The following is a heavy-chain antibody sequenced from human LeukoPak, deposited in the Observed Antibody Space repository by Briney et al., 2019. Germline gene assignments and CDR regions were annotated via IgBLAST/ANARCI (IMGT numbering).Heavy chain of an antibody. Sequence: ASVKVSCKASGYAFTSYDINWVRQATGQGLEWMGWMNPNSGNTGYAQKFQGRVTMTRNTSISTAYMELSSLRSEDTAVYYCARDLGQQWLVYFDYWGQGTLVTVSS. J-gene: IGHJ4*02. D-gene: IGHD6-19*01. CDR3: ARDLGQQWLVYFDY. CDR1: GYAFTSYD. V-gene: IGHV1-8*01. CDR2: MNPNSGNT.